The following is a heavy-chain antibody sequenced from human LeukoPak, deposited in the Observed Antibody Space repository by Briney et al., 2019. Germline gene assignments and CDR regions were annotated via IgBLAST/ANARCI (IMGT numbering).Heavy chain of an antibody. CDR3: ARPSRGYFDL. J-gene: IGHJ2*01. CDR1: GGSISGYY. CDR2: IYYSGST. V-gene: IGHV4-59*08. Sequence: SETLSLTCTVSGGSISGYYWSWIRQPPGKGLEWIGYIYYSGSTNYNPSLKSRVTISVDTSKNQFSLKLSSVTAADTAVYYCARPSRGYFDLWGRGTLVTVSS.